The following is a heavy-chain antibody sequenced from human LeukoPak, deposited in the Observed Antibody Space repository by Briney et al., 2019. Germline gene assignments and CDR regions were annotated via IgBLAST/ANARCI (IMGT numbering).Heavy chain of an antibody. Sequence: GGSLRLSCAASGFTFSSYGMHWVRQAPGKGLEWVAVIWYGGSNKYYADSVKGRFTISRDNSKNTLYLQMNSLRAEDTAVYYCARDGYYYDSSGYSFDYWGQGTLVTVSS. D-gene: IGHD3-22*01. CDR3: ARDGYYYDSSGYSFDY. V-gene: IGHV3-33*01. CDR2: IWYGGSNK. J-gene: IGHJ4*02. CDR1: GFTFSSYG.